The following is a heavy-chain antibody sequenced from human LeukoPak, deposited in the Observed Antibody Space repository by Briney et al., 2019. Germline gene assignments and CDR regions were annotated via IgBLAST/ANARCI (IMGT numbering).Heavy chain of an antibody. Sequence: PSETLSLTCTVSGGSISSYYWSWIRLPPGKGLEWIGYIYYSGSTNYNPSLKSRVTISVDTSKNQFSLKLSSVTAADTAVYYCARSYYDSSGYYPLGDVWGKGTTVTVSS. D-gene: IGHD3-22*01. J-gene: IGHJ6*04. CDR3: ARSYYDSSGYYPLGDV. CDR2: IYYSGST. CDR1: GGSISSYY. V-gene: IGHV4-59*01.